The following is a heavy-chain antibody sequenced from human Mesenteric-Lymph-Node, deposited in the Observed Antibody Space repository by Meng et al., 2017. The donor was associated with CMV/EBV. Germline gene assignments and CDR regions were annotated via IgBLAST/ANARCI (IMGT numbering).Heavy chain of an antibody. D-gene: IGHD2-2*01. CDR2: INPNSGGT. CDR3: ARAGYCSSTSCYRPIYYYGMDV. V-gene: IGHV1-2*02. CDR1: GYTFTGYY. Sequence: ASVKVSCKASGYTFTGYYLHWVRQAPGQGLEWMGWINPNSGGTNYAQKFLGRVTMTRDTSISTAYMELSRLRSDDTAVYYCARAGYCSSTSCYRPIYYYGMDVWGQGTTVTVSS. J-gene: IGHJ6*02.